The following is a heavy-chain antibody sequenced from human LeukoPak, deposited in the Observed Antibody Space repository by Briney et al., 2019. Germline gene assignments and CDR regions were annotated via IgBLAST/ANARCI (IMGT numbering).Heavy chain of an antibody. D-gene: IGHD2-8*01. V-gene: IGHV3-20*04. CDR3: ARDYLYCTNGVCLLYYFDY. CDR1: GFTFDDYG. CDR2: INWNGGST. J-gene: IGHJ4*02. Sequence: PGGSLRLSCAASGFTFDDYGMSWVRQAPGKGLEWVSGINWNGGSTGYADSVKGRFTISRDNARNSLYLQMNSLRAEDTALYYCARDYLYCTNGVCLLYYFDYWGQGTLVTVSS.